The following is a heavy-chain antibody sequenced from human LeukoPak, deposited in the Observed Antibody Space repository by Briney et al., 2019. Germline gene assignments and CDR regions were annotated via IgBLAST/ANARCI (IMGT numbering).Heavy chain of an antibody. V-gene: IGHV4-61*02. Sequence: SETLSLTCTVSGGSISSGSYYWRWIRQPARKGLEWIGRIYTSGSTNYNPSLKSRVTISVDTSKNQFSLKLSSVTAADTAVYYCASRQDGSGSARVPGNWFDPWGQGTLVTVSS. CDR3: ASRQDGSGSARVPGNWFDP. CDR1: GGSISSGSYY. J-gene: IGHJ5*02. D-gene: IGHD3-10*01. CDR2: IYTSGST.